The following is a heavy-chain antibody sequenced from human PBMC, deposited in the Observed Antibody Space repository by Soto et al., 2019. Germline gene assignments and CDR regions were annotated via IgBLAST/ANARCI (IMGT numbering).Heavy chain of an antibody. V-gene: IGHV3-30*18. CDR3: AKDKSATFAYFDY. CDR1: GFTFSTYG. D-gene: IGHD3-10*02. Sequence: LRLSCAASGFTFSTYGIHWVRQAPGKGLEWVAVISYDGNNKYYADSVKGRFTISRDNSKNTLYLQMNSLRPEDTAVYYCAKDKSATFAYFDYWGQGTLVTVSS. CDR2: ISYDGNNK. J-gene: IGHJ4*02.